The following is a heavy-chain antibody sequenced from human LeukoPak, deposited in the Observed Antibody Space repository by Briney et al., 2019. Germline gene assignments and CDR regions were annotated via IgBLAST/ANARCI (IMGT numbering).Heavy chain of an antibody. CDR3: ASLGYCSGGSCYSF. CDR2: IKSKSDGGTT. V-gene: IGHV3-15*01. D-gene: IGHD2-15*01. CDR1: GFTFSNAW. J-gene: IGHJ4*02. Sequence: PGGSLRLSCAASGFTFSNAWMTWVRQTPGKGLEWVGRIKSKSDGGTTDYAEPVKGRFTISRDDSKNTLYLQMNSLETEDTAVYYCASLGYCSGGSCYSFWGQGTLVTVSS.